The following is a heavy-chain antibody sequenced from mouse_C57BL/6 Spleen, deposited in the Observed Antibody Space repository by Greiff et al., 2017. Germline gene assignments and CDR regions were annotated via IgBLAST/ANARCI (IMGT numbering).Heavy chain of an antibody. J-gene: IGHJ2*01. CDR1: GFTFSSYA. CDR2: ISDGGSYT. CDR3: ARVGDDYYYFDY. Sequence: EVKVVESGGGLVKPGGSLKLSCAASGFTFSSYAMSWVRQTPEKRLEWVATISDGGSYTYYPDNVKGRFTISRDNAKNNLYLQMSHLKSEDTAMYYCARVGDDYYYFDYWGQGTTLTVSS. V-gene: IGHV5-4*03. D-gene: IGHD2-4*01.